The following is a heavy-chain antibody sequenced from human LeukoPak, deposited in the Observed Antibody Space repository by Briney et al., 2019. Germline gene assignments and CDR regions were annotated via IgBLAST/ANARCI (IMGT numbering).Heavy chain of an antibody. J-gene: IGHJ4*02. D-gene: IGHD6-13*01. V-gene: IGHV3-23*01. CDR1: GFTFSSYA. Sequence: GGSLRLSCAASGFTFSSYAMSWVRQAPGKGLEWVSAISGSGGSTYYADSVEGRFTISRDNSKNTLYLQMNSLRAEDTAVYYCARGRYSSTTYYFDSWGQGTLVTVPS. CDR2: ISGSGGST. CDR3: ARGRYSSTTYYFDS.